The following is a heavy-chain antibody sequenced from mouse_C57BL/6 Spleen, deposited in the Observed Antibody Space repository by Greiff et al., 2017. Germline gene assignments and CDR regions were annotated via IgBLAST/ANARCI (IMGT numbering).Heavy chain of an antibody. V-gene: IGHV1-82*01. CDR2: IYPGDGDT. CDR1: GYAFSSSW. D-gene: IGHD4-1*01. Sequence: VQLQQSGPELVKPGASVKISCKASGYAFSSSWMNWVKQRPGKGLEWIGRIYPGDGDTNYNGKFKGKATLTADKSSSTAYMQLGSLTSEDSAVYFCATLANWDGGYYFDYWGQGTTLTVSS. J-gene: IGHJ2*01. CDR3: ATLANWDGGYYFDY.